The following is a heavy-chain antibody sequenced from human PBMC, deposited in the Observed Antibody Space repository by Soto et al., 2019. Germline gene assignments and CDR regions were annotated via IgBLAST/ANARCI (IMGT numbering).Heavy chain of an antibody. V-gene: IGHV4-34*01. CDR3: ARAYCGGDCYDGRHAFDI. Sequence: QVQLQQWGAGLLKPSETLSLTCAVYGGSFSGYYWSWIRQPPGKGLEWIGEINHSGSTNYNPSLKSRVTISVDTSKNQFSLKLSSVTAADTAVYYCARAYCGGDCYDGRHAFDIWGQGTMVTVSS. CDR1: GGSFSGYY. J-gene: IGHJ3*02. D-gene: IGHD2-21*02. CDR2: INHSGST.